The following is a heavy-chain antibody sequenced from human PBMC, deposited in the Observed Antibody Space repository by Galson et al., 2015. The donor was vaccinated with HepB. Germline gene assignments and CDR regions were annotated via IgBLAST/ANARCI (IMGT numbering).Heavy chain of an antibody. V-gene: IGHV3-23*01. CDR2: ISGSGGST. Sequence: SLRLSCAASGFTFSSYAMSWVRQAPGKGLEWVSAISGSGGSTYYADSVKGRFTISRDNSKNTLYLQMNSLRAEDTAVYYCAKVSGPRVLWFGEFNPPARRRLPMGEVKYGMDVWGQGTTVTVSS. D-gene: IGHD3-10*01. CDR3: AKVSGPRVLWFGEFNPPARRRLPMGEVKYGMDV. J-gene: IGHJ6*02. CDR1: GFTFSSYA.